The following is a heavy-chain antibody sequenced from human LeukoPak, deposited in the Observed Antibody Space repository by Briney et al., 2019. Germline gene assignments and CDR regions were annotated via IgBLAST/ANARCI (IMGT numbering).Heavy chain of an antibody. J-gene: IGHJ4*02. CDR3: ATRLGYSYGIFDY. V-gene: IGHV1-8*01. Sequence: ASVKVSCKASGYTFTSYDINWVRQATGQGLEWMGWMNPNSGNTGYAQKFQGRVTMTRNTSISTAYMELSSLRSEDTAVYYCATRLGYSYGIFDYWGQGTLVTVSS. CDR2: MNPNSGNT. D-gene: IGHD5-18*01. CDR1: GYTFTSYD.